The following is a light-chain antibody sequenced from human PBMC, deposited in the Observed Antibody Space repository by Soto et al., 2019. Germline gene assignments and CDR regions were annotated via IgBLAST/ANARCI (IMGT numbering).Light chain of an antibody. J-gene: IGLJ2*01. CDR1: SGHSSYA. CDR3: QTWGTGFQV. Sequence: QSVLTQSPSASASLGASVRLTCTLSSGHSSYAIAWHQKQPGKSPRYLMDLKNDGSHTKGDGIPDRFSGSSSGAERSLSISSLQSEDEADYYCQTWGTGFQVFGGGTKLTVL. V-gene: IGLV4-69*01. CDR2: LKNDGSH.